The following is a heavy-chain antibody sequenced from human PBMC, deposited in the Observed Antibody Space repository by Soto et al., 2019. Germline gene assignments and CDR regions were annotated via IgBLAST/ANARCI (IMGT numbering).Heavy chain of an antibody. CDR1: GFTFSSYG. CDR3: AKAAAITMIVVVTPSDY. Sequence: QVQLVESGGGVVQPGRSLRLSCAASGFTFSSYGMHWVRQAPGKGLEWVAVISYDGSNKYYADSVKGRFTISRDNSKNTLYLQMNSLRAEDTAVYYCAKAAAITMIVVVTPSDYWGQGTLVTVSS. J-gene: IGHJ4*02. V-gene: IGHV3-30*18. CDR2: ISYDGSNK. D-gene: IGHD3-22*01.